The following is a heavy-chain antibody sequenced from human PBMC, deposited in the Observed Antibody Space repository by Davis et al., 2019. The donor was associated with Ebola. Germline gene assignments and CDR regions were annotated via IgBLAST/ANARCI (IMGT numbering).Heavy chain of an antibody. Sequence: SVKVSCKASGNTVSNSAISWVRQAPGQGLEWIGGIIPIFGTVTYAQKFQGRVTISAGGSTGTDYMELSGLRSEDTAVYYCARDFYDSTDYPSRYFDLWGRGTQVTVSS. CDR1: GNTVSNSA. CDR2: IIPIFGTV. V-gene: IGHV1-69*13. J-gene: IGHJ2*01. CDR3: ARDFYDSTDYPSRYFDL. D-gene: IGHD3-22*01.